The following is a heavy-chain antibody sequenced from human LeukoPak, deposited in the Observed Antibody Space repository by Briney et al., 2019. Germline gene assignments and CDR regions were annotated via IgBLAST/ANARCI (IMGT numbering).Heavy chain of an antibody. Sequence: PGGSLRLSCAASGFTFDDYAMHWVRQAPGKGLEWVSGISWNSGSIGYADSVKGRFTISRDNAKNSLYLQMNSLRAEDTALYYCAKDGGIAIGDYYGSGSYDWGQGTLVTVSS. CDR2: ISWNSGSI. J-gene: IGHJ4*02. CDR3: AKDGGIAIGDYYGSGSYD. CDR1: GFTFDDYA. D-gene: IGHD3-10*01. V-gene: IGHV3-9*01.